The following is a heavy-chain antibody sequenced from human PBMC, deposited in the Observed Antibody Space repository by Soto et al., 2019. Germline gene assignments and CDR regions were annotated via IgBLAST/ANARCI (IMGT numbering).Heavy chain of an antibody. CDR2: ISAYNGNT. V-gene: IGHV1-18*01. J-gene: IGHJ4*02. CDR3: ARGSPQDTIFGVVTPAIDY. D-gene: IGHD3-3*01. Sequence: ASVKVSCKASGYTFTSYGISWVRQAPGQGLEWMGWISAYNGNTNYAQKLQGRVTMTTDTSTRKGYMELRRLRSDDTAVYYCARGSPQDTIFGVVTPAIDYWGQGTLVTVSS. CDR1: GYTFTSYG.